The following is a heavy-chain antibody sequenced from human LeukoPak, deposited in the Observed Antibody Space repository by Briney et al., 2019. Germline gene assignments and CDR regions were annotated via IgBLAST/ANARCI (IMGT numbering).Heavy chain of an antibody. CDR1: GGSISSGGYY. D-gene: IGHD2-15*01. CDR2: IYYSGST. Sequence: PSETLSLNCTVSGGSISSGGYYWSWIRQHPGKGLEWIGYIYYSGSTYYNPSLKSRVTISVDTSKNQFSLKLSSVTAADTAVYYCARDSGGYFDYWGQGTLVTVSS. CDR3: ARDSGGYFDY. V-gene: IGHV4-31*03. J-gene: IGHJ4*02.